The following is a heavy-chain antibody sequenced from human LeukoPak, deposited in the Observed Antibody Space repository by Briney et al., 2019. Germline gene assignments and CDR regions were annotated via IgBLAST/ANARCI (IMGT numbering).Heavy chain of an antibody. CDR2: INHSGYT. V-gene: IGHV4-4*07. CDR3: TRMTAGHDY. CDR1: GGSIGTYY. Sequence: SETLSLTCSVSGGSIGTYYWSWIRQPAGKGLEWIGEINHSGYTNDSPSLKSRVTLSIDTSRKQFSLNLRSVTVADTGIYYCTRMTAGHDYWGQGTLVTVSS. J-gene: IGHJ4*02. D-gene: IGHD2-21*02.